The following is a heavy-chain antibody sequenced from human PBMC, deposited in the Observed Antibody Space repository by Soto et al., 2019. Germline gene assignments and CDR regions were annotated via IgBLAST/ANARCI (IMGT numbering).Heavy chain of an antibody. CDR2: IKSKSDGGTT. CDR3: TTAGIAVTGTAHYIYY. D-gene: IGHD6-19*01. Sequence: GGSLRLSCAASGFTFSNAWMNWVRQAPGKGLEWVGRIKSKSDGGTTDYAAPVKGRFTISRDDSKDTLYLQMNSLKTEDTAVYYCTTAGIAVTGTAHYIYYWGQGTLVTVSS. J-gene: IGHJ4*02. V-gene: IGHV3-15*07. CDR1: GFTFSNAW.